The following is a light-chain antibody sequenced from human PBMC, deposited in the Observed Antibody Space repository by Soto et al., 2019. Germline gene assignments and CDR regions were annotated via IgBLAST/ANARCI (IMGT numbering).Light chain of an antibody. CDR2: EVS. CDR3: SSYTSSGTLV. V-gene: IGLV2-14*01. CDR1: TTDIRRYNY. Sequence: QSVLTQPASVSGSPGQSITISCTGTTTDIRRYNYVSWYQHHPDKAPKLILYEVSNRPSGVSDRFSGSKSGTTASLTISGLQPEDEASYYCSSYTSSGTLVFGGGTKPTVL. J-gene: IGLJ2*01.